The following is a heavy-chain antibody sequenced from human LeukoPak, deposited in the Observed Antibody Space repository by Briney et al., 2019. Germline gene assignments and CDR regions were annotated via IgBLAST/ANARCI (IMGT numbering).Heavy chain of an antibody. J-gene: IGHJ3*02. Sequence: AGGSLRLSCAASGFTFSSYSMNWVRQAPGKGLEWVSSISSSSSYIYYADSVKGRFTISRDNAKNSLYLQMNSLRAEDTAVYYCARDDQDAFDIWGQGTMVTVSS. CDR3: ARDDQDAFDI. CDR1: GFTFSSYS. CDR2: ISSSSSYI. V-gene: IGHV3-21*01.